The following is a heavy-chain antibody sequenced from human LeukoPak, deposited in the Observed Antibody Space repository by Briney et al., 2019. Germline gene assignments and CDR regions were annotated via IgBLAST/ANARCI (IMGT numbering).Heavy chain of an antibody. CDR1: GGTFSSYA. J-gene: IGHJ5*02. CDR2: MNPNSGNT. V-gene: IGHV1-8*02. CDR3: ARGDYDFWSGYYSGSPWFDP. D-gene: IGHD3-3*01. Sequence: ASVKVSCKASGGTFSSYAISWVRQATGQGLEWMGWMNPNSGNTGYAQKFQGRVTMTRNTSISTAYMELSSLRSEDTAVYYCARGDYDFWSGYYSGSPWFDPWGQGTLVTVSS.